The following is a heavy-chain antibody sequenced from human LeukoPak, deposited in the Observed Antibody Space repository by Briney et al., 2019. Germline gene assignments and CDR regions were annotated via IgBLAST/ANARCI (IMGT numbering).Heavy chain of an antibody. Sequence: GGSLRLSCAASGFTFSSYGMHWVRQAPGKGLEWVAFIRYDGSNKYYADSVKGRFTISRDNSKNTLYLQMNSLRAEDTAVYYCAKLEPEANAFDIWGQGTMVTVSS. CDR3: AKLEPEANAFDI. CDR1: GFTFSSYG. V-gene: IGHV3-30*02. CDR2: IRYDGSNK. D-gene: IGHD1-1*01. J-gene: IGHJ3*02.